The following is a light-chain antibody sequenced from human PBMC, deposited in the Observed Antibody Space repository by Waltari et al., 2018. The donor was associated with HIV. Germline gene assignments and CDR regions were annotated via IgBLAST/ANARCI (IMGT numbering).Light chain of an antibody. CDR1: SSDIGNYNY. V-gene: IGLV2-14*01. CDR2: EVT. CDR3: SSYTSSFTLEV. J-gene: IGLJ3*02. Sequence: QSALTQPASVSGSPGQSITISCTGTSSDIGNYNYVSWYQQHPGKAPKLIIFEVTNRPSGVSNRFSGSKSGNTASLTISGLQAEDEANYYCSSYTSSFTLEVFGGGTKLTVL.